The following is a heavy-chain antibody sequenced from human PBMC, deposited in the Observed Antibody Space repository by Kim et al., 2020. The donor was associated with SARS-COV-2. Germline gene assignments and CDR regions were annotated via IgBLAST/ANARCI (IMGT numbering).Heavy chain of an antibody. CDR3: AASPNRVVPAAIEGL. V-gene: IGHV1-18*01. Sequence: ASVKVSCKASGYTFTSYGISWVRQAPGQGLEWMGWISAYNGNTNYAQKLQGRVTMTTDTSTSTAYMELRSLRSDDTAVYYCAASPNRVVPAAIEGLWGQGTLVTVSS. D-gene: IGHD2-2*02. CDR1: GYTFTSYG. J-gene: IGHJ4*02. CDR2: ISAYNGNT.